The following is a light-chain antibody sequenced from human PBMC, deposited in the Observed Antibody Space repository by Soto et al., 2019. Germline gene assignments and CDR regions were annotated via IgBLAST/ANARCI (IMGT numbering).Light chain of an antibody. CDR1: QSVSDY. V-gene: IGKV3-11*01. Sequence: EIVLTQSPGTLSLSPGERATLSCRASQSVSDYLGWYQQKPGQAPRLLIYDTFKRAAGIPARFSGSGSGTDFTLTISSLEPEDFAVYYCQQRTNWPRTFGQGTKVDIK. J-gene: IGKJ1*01. CDR2: DTF. CDR3: QQRTNWPRT.